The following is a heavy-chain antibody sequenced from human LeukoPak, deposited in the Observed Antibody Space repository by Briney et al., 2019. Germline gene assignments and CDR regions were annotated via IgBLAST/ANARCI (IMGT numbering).Heavy chain of an antibody. V-gene: IGHV3-23*01. D-gene: IGHD3-22*01. J-gene: IGHJ4*02. CDR2: ISGSGGST. CDR1: GFTVSSNY. Sequence: GGSLRLSCAASGFTVSSNYMSWVRQAPGKGLEWVSAISGSGGSTYYADSVKGRFTISRDNSKNTLYLQMNSLRAEDTAVYYCAKVGHDSSGYDLEFDYWGQGTLVTVSS. CDR3: AKVGHDSSGYDLEFDY.